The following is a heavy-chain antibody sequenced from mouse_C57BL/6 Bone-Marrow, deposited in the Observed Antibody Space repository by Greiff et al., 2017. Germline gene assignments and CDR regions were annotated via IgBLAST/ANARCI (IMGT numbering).Heavy chain of an antibody. CDR2: ISDGGSYT. CDR3: ARVPFYYYAMDY. Sequence: EVMLVESGGGLVKPGGSLKLSCAASGFTFSSYAMSWVRQTPEKRLAWVATISDGGSYTYYPDNVKGRFTISRDNAKNNLYLQMSHLKSEDTAMYYCARVPFYYYAMDYWGQGTSVTVSS. CDR1: GFTFSSYA. D-gene: IGHD5-1*01. V-gene: IGHV5-4*03. J-gene: IGHJ4*01.